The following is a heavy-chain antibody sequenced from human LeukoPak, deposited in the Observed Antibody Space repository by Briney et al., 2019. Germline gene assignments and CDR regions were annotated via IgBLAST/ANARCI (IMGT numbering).Heavy chain of an antibody. CDR2: ISSSSTTI. CDR3: ARAGRPSIAAAGTLWFDP. D-gene: IGHD6-13*01. V-gene: IGHV3-48*04. J-gene: IGHJ5*02. CDR1: GFTFSSYS. Sequence: PGGSLRLSCAASGFTFSSYSMNWVRQAPGKGLEWISYISSSSTTIYYADSVKGRFTISGDNAKNSLYLQMNSLRAEDTAVYYCARAGRPSIAAAGTLWFDPWGQGTLVTVSS.